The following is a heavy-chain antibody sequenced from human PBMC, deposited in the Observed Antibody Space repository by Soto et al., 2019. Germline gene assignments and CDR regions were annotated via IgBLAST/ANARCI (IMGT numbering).Heavy chain of an antibody. D-gene: IGHD3-3*01. J-gene: IGHJ4*02. CDR1: EPSLSRYW. CDR2: IYPGDSDT. V-gene: IGHV5-51*01. CDR3: ARKNDFWSGYPFDY. Sequence: PGESLKISSKGSEPSLSRYWIGWVRQMSGRGLEWMGIIYPGDSDTRYSPSFQGQVTISADKSISTAYLQWSSLKASDTAMYYCARKNDFWSGYPFDYWGQGNLVTGSS.